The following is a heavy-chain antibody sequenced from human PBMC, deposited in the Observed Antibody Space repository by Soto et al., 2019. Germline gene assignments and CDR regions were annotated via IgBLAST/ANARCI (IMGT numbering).Heavy chain of an antibody. Sequence: PLRLSGAASVFTFDDYAMHWVRQVPGKGLEWVSGINWNSGSIGYGDSVKGRFAISRDNAKNSLHLQMNSLSAEDTAFYYCVKDESINWYSGHFRHWGQGTLVTVSS. CDR2: INWNSGSI. CDR3: VKDESINWYSGHFRH. V-gene: IGHV3-9*01. J-gene: IGHJ1*01. D-gene: IGHD6-13*01. CDR1: VFTFDDYA.